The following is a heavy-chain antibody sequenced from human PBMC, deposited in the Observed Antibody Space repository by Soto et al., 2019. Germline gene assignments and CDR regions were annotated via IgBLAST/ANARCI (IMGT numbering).Heavy chain of an antibody. CDR2: ISSSSSYI. D-gene: IGHD6-13*01. Sequence: GGSLRLSCAASGFTFSSYSMNWVRQAPGKGLEWVSSISSSSSYIYYADSVKGRFTISRDNAKNSLYLQMNSLRAEDTAVYYCAREPYSSSWYYYGMDVGGQGTTVTV. V-gene: IGHV3-21*01. J-gene: IGHJ6*02. CDR3: AREPYSSSWYYYGMDV. CDR1: GFTFSSYS.